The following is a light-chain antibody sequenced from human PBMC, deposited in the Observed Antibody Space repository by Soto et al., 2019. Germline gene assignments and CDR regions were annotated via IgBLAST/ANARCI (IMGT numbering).Light chain of an antibody. CDR3: QQLSRYTLN. CDR1: QALSNY. Sequence: DSQLTQSPSVLSASVGYTVTITCRASQALSNYLAWYQQKPGKAPDLLVYSASTLQSGFPSRFSGSGSETEFSLTIRALQPEDFATYYCQQLSRYTLNFGGGTRWISN. J-gene: IGKJ4*01. V-gene: IGKV1-9*01. CDR2: SAS.